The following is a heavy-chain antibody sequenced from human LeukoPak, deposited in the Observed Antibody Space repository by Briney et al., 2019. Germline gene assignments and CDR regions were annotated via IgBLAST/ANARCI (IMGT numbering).Heavy chain of an antibody. CDR2: VYYSGNT. Sequence: SETLSLTGTVSGGSISSSSSFWAWIRHPPGNGLEWIGNVYYSGNTHYNPSLKSRVTISLDTSKSQFSLRLTSVTAADTAVYYCARHGLYQDYGYWGQGTMVTVSS. D-gene: IGHD3-16*01. CDR3: ARHGLYQDYGY. J-gene: IGHJ4*02. V-gene: IGHV4-39*01. CDR1: GGSISSSSSF.